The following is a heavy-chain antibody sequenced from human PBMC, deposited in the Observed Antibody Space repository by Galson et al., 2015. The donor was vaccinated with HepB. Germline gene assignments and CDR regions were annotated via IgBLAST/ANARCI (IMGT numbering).Heavy chain of an antibody. V-gene: IGHV5-10-1*01. CDR1: GYTFTNYW. Sequence: SGAEVKKPGESLRISCQGSGYTFTNYWISWVRQKPGKGIEWMLNINPSDSYTNYNPSFQGHVSISADKSINTAYLQWSSLQASDTAMYYCVATPQGYGMDVWGHGTTVTVSS. CDR3: VATPQGYGMDV. CDR2: INPSDSYT. J-gene: IGHJ6*02.